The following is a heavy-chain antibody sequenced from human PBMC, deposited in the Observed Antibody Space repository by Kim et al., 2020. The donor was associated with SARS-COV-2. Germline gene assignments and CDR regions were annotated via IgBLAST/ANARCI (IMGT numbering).Heavy chain of an antibody. CDR3: AKVLGDSSGYYLHYYGLDV. D-gene: IGHD3-22*01. J-gene: IGHJ6*02. CDR1: GGTFYNYA. Sequence: SVKVSCKAAGGTFYNYAITWVRQAPGQGLEWMGGIIHFSGVTNYAQKFQGRVTITADESTSTVYMEMSILRSEDTAVYYCAKVLGDSSGYYLHYYGLDVWGQGTAVTVSS. CDR2: IIHFSGVT. V-gene: IGHV1-69*13.